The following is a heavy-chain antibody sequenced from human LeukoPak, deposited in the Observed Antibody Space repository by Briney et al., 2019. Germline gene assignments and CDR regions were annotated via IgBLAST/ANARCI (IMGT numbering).Heavy chain of an antibody. J-gene: IGHJ5*02. CDR3: AKENGPVAGHNWFDP. D-gene: IGHD6-19*01. CDR1: GFTFSSYA. CDR2: ISGSGGST. Sequence: PGGSLRLSCAASGFTFSSYAMSWVRQAPGKGREGVSAISGSGGSTYYADSVKGRFTISRDNSKNTLYLQMNSLRAEDTAVYYCAKENGPVAGHNWFDPWGQGTLVTVSS. V-gene: IGHV3-23*01.